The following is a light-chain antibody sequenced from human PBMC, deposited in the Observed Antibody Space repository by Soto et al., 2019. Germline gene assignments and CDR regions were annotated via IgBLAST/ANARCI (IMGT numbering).Light chain of an antibody. J-gene: IGKJ1*01. Sequence: EIVMTQSPLSLTVTPGEPASISCKSSQSLQHNNGNTLLDWYMQKPGQSPQLLIYLGSRRAPGAPDRVSGSGSGTDYTLRISPVEADDAAIYYCMQALQNPRTFGHGTKLEI. V-gene: IGKV2-28*01. CDR2: LGS. CDR3: MQALQNPRT. CDR1: QSLQHNNGNTL.